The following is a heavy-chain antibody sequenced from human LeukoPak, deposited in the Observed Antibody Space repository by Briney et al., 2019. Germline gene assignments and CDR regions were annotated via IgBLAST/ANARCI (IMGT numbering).Heavy chain of an antibody. CDR3: ARDSLGSGSYYY. CDR1: GFTFSSYS. D-gene: IGHD1-26*01. J-gene: IGHJ4*02. V-gene: IGHV3-21*01. Sequence: GGSLRLSCAAPGFTFSSYSMNWVRQAPGKGLEWISSISSSSSYIYYADSVKGRFTISRDNAKNSLYLQMNSLRAEDTAVYYCARDSLGSGSYYYWGQGTLVTVSS. CDR2: ISSSSSYI.